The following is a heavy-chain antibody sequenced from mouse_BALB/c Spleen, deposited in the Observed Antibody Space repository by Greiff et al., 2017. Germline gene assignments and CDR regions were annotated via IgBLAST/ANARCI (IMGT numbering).Heavy chain of an antibody. CDR1: GFNIKDTY. J-gene: IGHJ2*01. Sequence: EVKLVESGAELVKPGASVKLSCTASGFNIKDTYMHWVKQRPEQGLEWIGRIDPANGNTKYDPKFQGKATITADTSSNTAYLQLSSLTSEDTAVYYCASNYDADYWGQGTTLTVSS. CDR3: ASNYDADY. CDR2: IDPANGNT. V-gene: IGHV14-3*02. D-gene: IGHD2-4*01.